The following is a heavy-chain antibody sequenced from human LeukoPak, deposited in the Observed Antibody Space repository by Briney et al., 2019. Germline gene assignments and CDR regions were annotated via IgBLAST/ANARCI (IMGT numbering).Heavy chain of an antibody. CDR1: GGSLTNYY. J-gene: IGHJ4*02. CDR2: IHSDGTT. V-gene: IGHV4-4*09. D-gene: IGHD3-16*01. Sequence: SGTLSLTCSVSGGSLTNYYWGWIRQPPGKGLEFIGYIHSDGTTNYDSSLQSRVAISLDTSKIQFSLRLYSVTAADTALYFCARLNFRGGEALHFDSWGQGTPVTVTS. CDR3: ARLNFRGGEALHFDS.